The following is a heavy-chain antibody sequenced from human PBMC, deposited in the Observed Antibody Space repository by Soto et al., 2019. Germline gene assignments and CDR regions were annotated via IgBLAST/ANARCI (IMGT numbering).Heavy chain of an antibody. Sequence: QVPLVQSGAEMKKPGASVMVSCKASGFTFTPYAMHWVRQAPGQRLEWLGWINAANGTTKYSHKFQGRVTIMRDTSANTAYMELSSLRSEDTAVYYCARDPQTGDAIHAFDIWGQGTMVTVSS. CDR1: GFTFTPYA. CDR3: ARDPQTGDAIHAFDI. D-gene: IGHD7-27*01. J-gene: IGHJ3*02. CDR2: INAANGTT. V-gene: IGHV1-3*01.